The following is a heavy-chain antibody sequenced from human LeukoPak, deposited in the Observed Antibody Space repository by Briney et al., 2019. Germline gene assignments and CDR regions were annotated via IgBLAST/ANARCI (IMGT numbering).Heavy chain of an antibody. V-gene: IGHV1-2*02. D-gene: IGHD3-22*01. CDR2: INPNSGGT. CDR1: GYTCTGYY. J-gene: IGHJ4*02. Sequence: GASVKVSCKASGYTCTGYYMHWVRQAPGQGLEWMGWINPNSGGTNYAQKFQGRVTMTRDTSISTAYMELSRLRSDDTAVYYCARETPLSGYYDSSGSDYFDYWGQGTLVTVSS. CDR3: ARETPLSGYYDSSGSDYFDY.